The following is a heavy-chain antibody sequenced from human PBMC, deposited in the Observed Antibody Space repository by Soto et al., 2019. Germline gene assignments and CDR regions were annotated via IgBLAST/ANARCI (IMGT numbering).Heavy chain of an antibody. V-gene: IGHV1-69*12. J-gene: IGHJ5*02. D-gene: IGHD1-7*01. CDR1: GGTFSSYA. CDR3: ASGNWNYGSRGHWFDP. Sequence: QVQLVQSGAEVKKPGSSVKVSCKASGGTFSSYAISWVRQAPGQGLEWMGGIIPIFGTANYAQKFQGRVTIPADESTSTAYMELSSLRSEDTAVYYCASGNWNYGSRGHWFDPWGQGTLVTVSS. CDR2: IIPIFGTA.